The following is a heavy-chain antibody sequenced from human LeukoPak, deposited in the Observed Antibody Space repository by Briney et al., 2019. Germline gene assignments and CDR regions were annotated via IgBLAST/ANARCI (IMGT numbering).Heavy chain of an antibody. CDR2: ISGSGGST. D-gene: IGHD6-13*01. Sequence: GGSLRLSCAASGFTFSSYAMSWVRQAPGKGLEWVSVISGSGGSTYYADSVKGRFTISRDISKNTLYLEMDSLRGEDTAVYYCARAYDSSWHNFDHWGQGSLVTVSS. J-gene: IGHJ4*02. V-gene: IGHV3-23*01. CDR1: GFTFSSYA. CDR3: ARAYDSSWHNFDH.